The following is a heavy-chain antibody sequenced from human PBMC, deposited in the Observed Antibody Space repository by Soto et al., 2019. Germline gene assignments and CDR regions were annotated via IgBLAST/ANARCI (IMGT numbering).Heavy chain of an antibody. J-gene: IGHJ4*02. CDR3: AIVSASREYDY. CDR1: GFIFNNYG. V-gene: IGHV3-33*01. CDR2: IWFDGSKT. Sequence: QVHLVESGGGVVQPGRSLRLSCAASGFIFNNYGMHWVRQAPGQGLEWVAVIWFDGSKTYYADSVKGRFTISRDDSKNTLYLQMNSLRVEDTAVYYCAIVSASREYDYWGQGTLVTVSS.